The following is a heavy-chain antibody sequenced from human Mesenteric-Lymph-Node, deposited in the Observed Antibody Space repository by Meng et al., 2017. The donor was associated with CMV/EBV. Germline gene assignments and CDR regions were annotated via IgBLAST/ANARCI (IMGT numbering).Heavy chain of an antibody. J-gene: IGHJ5*02. CDR3: ARWRGFEWERLGHWFDP. V-gene: IGHV3-30*04. Sequence: GESLKISCAASGFTFSSYAMHWVRQAPGKGLEWVAVISYDGSNKYYADSVKGRFTISRDNANNLVFLEMNNLRAEDTAVYYCARWRGFEWERLGHWFDPWGQGTPVTVSS. CDR1: GFTFSSYA. CDR2: ISYDGSNK. D-gene: IGHD1-26*01.